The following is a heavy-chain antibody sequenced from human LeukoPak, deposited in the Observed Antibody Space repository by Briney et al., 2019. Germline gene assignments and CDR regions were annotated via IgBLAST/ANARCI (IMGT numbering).Heavy chain of an antibody. CDR3: AGEEQLVLGY. V-gene: IGHV3-30*03. D-gene: IGHD6-6*01. J-gene: IGHJ4*02. Sequence: PGGSLRLSCAASGFTFSGYGMHWVRQAPGKGLEWVAVISYDGSNKYYADSVKGRFTISRDNSKNTLYLQMNSLRAEDTAVYYCAGEEQLVLGYWGQGTLVTVSS. CDR1: GFTFSGYG. CDR2: ISYDGSNK.